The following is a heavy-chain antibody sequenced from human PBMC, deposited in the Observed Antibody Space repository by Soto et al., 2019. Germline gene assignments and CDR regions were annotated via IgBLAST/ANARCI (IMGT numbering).Heavy chain of an antibody. CDR1: GGSISSGGYY. CDR3: ARGPVITMVRGTTFDP. J-gene: IGHJ5*02. Sequence: SETLSLTCTVSGGSISSGGYYWSWIRQHPGKGLEWIGYIYYSGSTYYNPSLKSRVTISVDTSKNQFSLKLSSVTAADTAVYYCARGPVITMVRGTTFDPWGQGTLVTVSS. V-gene: IGHV4-31*02. D-gene: IGHD3-10*01. CDR2: IYYSGST.